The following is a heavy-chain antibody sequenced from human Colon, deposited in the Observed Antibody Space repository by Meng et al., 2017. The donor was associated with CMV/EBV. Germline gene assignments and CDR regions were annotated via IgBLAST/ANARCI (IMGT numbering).Heavy chain of an antibody. CDR1: GFTFSNYA. D-gene: IGHD2-21*01. V-gene: IGHV3-30*02. CDR2: IRSDGGLT. J-gene: IGHJ5*02. CDR3: AKARPHILGLDP. Sequence: GGSLRLSCAASGFTFSNYAMHWVRQAPGKGRGWVAFIRSDGGLTYYADSIKGRITVSRDNSKNTVYLQMNSLTFDDTAGYYCAKARPHILGLDPWGQGTLVTVSS.